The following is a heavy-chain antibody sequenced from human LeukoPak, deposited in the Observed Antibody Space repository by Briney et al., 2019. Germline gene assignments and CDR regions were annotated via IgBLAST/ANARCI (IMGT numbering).Heavy chain of an antibody. CDR3: AKGIFRDYVWGSYRYYFDY. J-gene: IGHJ4*02. CDR1: GFTFSSYA. D-gene: IGHD3-16*02. CDR2: ISGSGGST. V-gene: IGHV3-23*01. Sequence: GGSLRLSCTATGFTFSSYAMSWVRQAPGKGLEWVSAISGSGGSTYYADSVKGRFTISRDNSKNTLYLQMNSLRAEDTAVYYCAKGIFRDYVWGSYRYYFDYWGQGTLVTVSS.